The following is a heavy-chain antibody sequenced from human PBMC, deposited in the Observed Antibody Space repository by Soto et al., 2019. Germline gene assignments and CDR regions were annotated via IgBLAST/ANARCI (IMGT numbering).Heavy chain of an antibody. D-gene: IGHD1-7*01. J-gene: IGHJ4*02. Sequence: GGSLRLSCAASGSTVRTYAMTWVRQAPGKGLEWVSTISANGAATYYADSVRGRFTISRDNSKDTLYLQMDGLRADDTAVYYCAKDPRLELRGVDSWGQGTLVTVSS. CDR1: GSTVRTYA. CDR3: AKDPRLELRGVDS. CDR2: ISANGAAT. V-gene: IGHV3-23*01.